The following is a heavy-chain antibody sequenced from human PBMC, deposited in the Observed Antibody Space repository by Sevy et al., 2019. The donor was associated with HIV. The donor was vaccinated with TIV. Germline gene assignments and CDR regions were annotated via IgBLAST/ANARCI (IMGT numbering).Heavy chain of an antibody. D-gene: IGHD2-15*01. J-gene: IGHJ3*02. CDR2: IGYDGSNK. Sequence: GGSLRLSCAASGFTPSTYGMHWVRQAPGKGLEWVAVIGYDGSNKYYADSVRGRFTISRDNSKNTLFLQMDSLRAEDTAVYYCARSTLGSGAFDIWGQGTMVTVSS. CDR3: ARSTLGSGAFDI. CDR1: GFTPSTYG. V-gene: IGHV3-33*01.